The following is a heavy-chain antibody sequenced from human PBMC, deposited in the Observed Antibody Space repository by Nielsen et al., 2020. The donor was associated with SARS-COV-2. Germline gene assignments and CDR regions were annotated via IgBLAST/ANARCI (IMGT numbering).Heavy chain of an antibody. CDR1: GYTFTGYY. CDR2: INPNSGGT. J-gene: IGHJ6*02. CDR3: ARGSGYGDYLGGYYYGMDV. V-gene: IGHV1-2*02. D-gene: IGHD4-17*01. Sequence: ASVKVSCKASGYTFTGYYMHWVRQAPGQGLEWMGWINPNSGGTNYAQKLQGRVTMTTDTSTSTAYMELRSLRSDDTAVYYCARGSGYGDYLGGYYYGMDVWGQGTTVTVSS.